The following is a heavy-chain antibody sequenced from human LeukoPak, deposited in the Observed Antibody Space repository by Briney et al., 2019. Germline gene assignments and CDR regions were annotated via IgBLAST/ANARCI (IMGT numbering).Heavy chain of an antibody. CDR2: ISNIGTTT. CDR1: AFTLGDWY. J-gene: IGHJ4*02. V-gene: IGHV3-11*01. D-gene: IGHD2-21*02. CDR3: ACDFRYLGHDF. Sequence: PGGSLRLSCTASAFTLGDWYMSWIRQAPGKGLEWISYISNIGTTTYYAESVKGRFTISRDNAKNSLYLQMSSLRAEDTAVYYCACDFRYLGHDFWGQGTLVTVSS.